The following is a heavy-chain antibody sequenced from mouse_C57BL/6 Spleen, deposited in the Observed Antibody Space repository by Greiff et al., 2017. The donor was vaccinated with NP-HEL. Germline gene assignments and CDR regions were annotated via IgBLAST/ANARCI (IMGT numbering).Heavy chain of an antibody. Sequence: EVKLQESGPGLVKPSQSLSLTCSVTGYSITSGYYWNWIRQFPGKKLEWMGYISYDGSNNYNPSLKNRISITRDTSKNQFFLKLNSVTTEDTATYYCAVWLRRDYAMDYWGQGTSVTVSS. CDR2: ISYDGSN. D-gene: IGHD2-2*01. CDR1: GYSITSGYY. V-gene: IGHV3-6*01. J-gene: IGHJ4*01. CDR3: AVWLRRDYAMDY.